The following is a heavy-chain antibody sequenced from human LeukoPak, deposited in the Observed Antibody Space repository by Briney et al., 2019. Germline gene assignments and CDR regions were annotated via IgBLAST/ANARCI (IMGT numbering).Heavy chain of an antibody. V-gene: IGHV3-9*03. CDR1: GFTFDDYA. J-gene: IGHJ4*02. D-gene: IGHD3-22*01. CDR2: ISWNSGSI. CDR3: AKDRDYDSSGYIDY. Sequence: PGGSLRLSCAASGFTFDDYAMHWVRQAPGKGLGWVSGISWNSGSIGYADSVKGRFTISRDNAKNSLYLQMNSLRAEDVALYYCAKDRDYDSSGYIDYWGQGTLVTVSS.